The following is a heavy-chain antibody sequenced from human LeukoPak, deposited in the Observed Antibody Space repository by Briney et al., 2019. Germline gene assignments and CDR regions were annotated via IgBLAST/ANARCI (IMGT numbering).Heavy chain of an antibody. D-gene: IGHD1-26*01. CDR2: IYYSGST. CDR1: GGSISSYY. J-gene: IGHJ4*02. Sequence: SETLSLTCTVSGGSISSYYWSWIRQPPGRGLEWIGYIYYSGSTNYNPSLKSRVTISVDTSKNQFSLKLSSVTAADTAVYYCARSPGAGSYGYYFDYWGQGTLVTVSS. CDR3: ARSPGAGSYGYYFDY. V-gene: IGHV4-59*01.